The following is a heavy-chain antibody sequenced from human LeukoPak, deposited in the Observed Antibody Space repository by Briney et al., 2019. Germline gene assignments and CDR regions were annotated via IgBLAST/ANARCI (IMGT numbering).Heavy chain of an antibody. CDR2: IIPIFGTA. CDR3: ARGIDHGEDGWFDP. CDR1: GGTFSSYA. Sequence: SVKVSCKASGGTFSSYAISWVRQAPGQGLEWMGGIIPIFGTANYAQKFQGRVTITADESTSTAYMELSSLRSEDTAVYYCARGIDHGEDGWFDPWGQGTLVTVSS. V-gene: IGHV1-69*01. J-gene: IGHJ5*02. D-gene: IGHD4-17*01.